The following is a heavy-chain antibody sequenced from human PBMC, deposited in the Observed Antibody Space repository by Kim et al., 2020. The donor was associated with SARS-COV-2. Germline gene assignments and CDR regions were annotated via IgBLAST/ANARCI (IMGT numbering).Heavy chain of an antibody. CDR3: ASPRTIAVAGTGKYGMDV. D-gene: IGHD6-19*01. V-gene: IGHV3-23*01. Sequence: GGSLRLSCAASGFTFSSYAMSWVRQAPGKGLEWVSAISGSGGSTYYADSVKGRFTISRDNSKNTLYLQMNSLRAEDTAVYYCASPRTIAVAGTGKYGMDVWGQGTTVTVSS. CDR1: GFTFSSYA. J-gene: IGHJ6*02. CDR2: ISGSGGST.